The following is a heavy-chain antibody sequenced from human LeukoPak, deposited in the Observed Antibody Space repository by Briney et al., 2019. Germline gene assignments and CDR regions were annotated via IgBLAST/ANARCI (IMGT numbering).Heavy chain of an antibody. CDR1: GFTFSSYS. CDR3: ARRGATRVAFDI. CDR2: INSDGSTT. D-gene: IGHD1-26*01. V-gene: IGHV3-74*01. J-gene: IGHJ3*02. Sequence: GGSLRLSCAASGFTFSSYSMNWVRQAPGKGLVWVSRINSDGSTTSYADSVKGRFTISRDNAKNTLYLQMNSLRAEDTAVYYCARRGATRVAFDIWGQGTMVTVSS.